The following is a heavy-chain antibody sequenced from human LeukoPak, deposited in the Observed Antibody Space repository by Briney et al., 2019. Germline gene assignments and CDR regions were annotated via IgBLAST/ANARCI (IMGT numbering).Heavy chain of an antibody. Sequence: PSETLSLTCTVSGGSISSGGYYWSWIRQPPGKGLEWIGYIYYSGSTNYNPSLKSRVTISVDTSKNQFSLKLSSVTAADTAVYYCARLRGRSSFEVDAFDIXGXGTMVTVSS. CDR1: GGSISSGGYY. V-gene: IGHV4-61*08. D-gene: IGHD6-13*01. CDR3: ARLRGRSSFEVDAFDI. J-gene: IGHJ3*02. CDR2: IYYSGST.